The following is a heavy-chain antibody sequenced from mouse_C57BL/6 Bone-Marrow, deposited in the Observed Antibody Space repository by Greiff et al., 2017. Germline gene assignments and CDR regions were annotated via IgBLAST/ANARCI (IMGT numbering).Heavy chain of an antibody. J-gene: IGHJ2*01. CDR1: GFTFSSYA. CDR2: ISAGGSYT. D-gene: IGHD2-3*01. V-gene: IGHV5-4*01. Sequence: EVQLVESGAGLVKPGGSLKLSCAASGFTFSSYAMPWVRQTPEKRLEWVASISAGGSYTYYPNNVKGRFTISRDNAKNTLYQQISHLKSEDTAMYYCAGDDDGYYSDYFDYWGQGTTLTVSS. CDR3: AGDDDGYYSDYFDY.